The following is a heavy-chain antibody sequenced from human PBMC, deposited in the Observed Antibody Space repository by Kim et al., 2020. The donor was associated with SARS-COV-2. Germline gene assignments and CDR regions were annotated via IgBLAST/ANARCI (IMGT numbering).Heavy chain of an antibody. D-gene: IGHD6-6*01. V-gene: IGHV3-9*01. CDR2: ISWNSGSI. CDR1: GFTFDDYA. J-gene: IGHJ6*02. Sequence: GGSLRLSCAASGFTFDDYAMHWVRQAPGKGLEWVSGISWNSGSIGYADSVKGRFTISRDNAKNSLYLQMNSLRAEDTALYYCAKDPAGSYSSSSPYYYYYGMDVWGQGTTVTVSS. CDR3: AKDPAGSYSSSSPYYYYYGMDV.